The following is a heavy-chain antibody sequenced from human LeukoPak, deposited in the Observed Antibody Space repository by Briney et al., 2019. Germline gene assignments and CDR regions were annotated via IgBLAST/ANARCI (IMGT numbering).Heavy chain of an antibody. D-gene: IGHD4-17*01. Sequence: AGGSLRLSCAPSGFTFSDYYMSWIRPAPGKGLEWVSYISSSGSTIYYADSVKGRFTISRDNAKNPLYLQVNSLRAEDTAVYYCARDLRAGGTWSYGVYFDLWGRGTLVTVSS. J-gene: IGHJ2*01. CDR2: ISSSGSTI. V-gene: IGHV3-11*04. CDR3: ARDLRAGGTWSYGVYFDL. CDR1: GFTFSDYY.